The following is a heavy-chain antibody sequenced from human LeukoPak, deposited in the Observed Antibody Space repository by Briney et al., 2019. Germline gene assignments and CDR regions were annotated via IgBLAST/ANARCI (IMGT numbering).Heavy chain of an antibody. CDR1: GFTFSSYE. V-gene: IGHV3-7*01. CDR3: AKGYSYGIDY. J-gene: IGHJ4*02. Sequence: GGSLRLSCAASGFTFSSYEMNWVRQAPGKGLEWVANTKEDGSEKYYVDSVKGRFTISRDNAKNSLFLQMNSLRAEDTAVYYCAKGYSYGIDYWGQGTLVTVSS. CDR2: TKEDGSEK. D-gene: IGHD5-18*01.